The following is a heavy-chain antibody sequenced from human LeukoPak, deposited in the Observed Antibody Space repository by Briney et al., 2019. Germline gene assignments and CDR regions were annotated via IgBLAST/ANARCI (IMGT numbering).Heavy chain of an antibody. J-gene: IGHJ4*02. CDR3: ARDLGSGDHGLLV. CDR1: GGSFSGYY. V-gene: IGHV3-11*04. CDR2: ISRTGTTI. D-gene: IGHD2-21*02. Sequence: LSLTCAVYGGSFSGYYWTWIRQAPGKGLEWISYISRTGTTIYYADSVKGRFTISRDNAKNSLYLQMDSLRSEDTGLYFCARDLGSGDHGLLVWGQGTLLTVSS.